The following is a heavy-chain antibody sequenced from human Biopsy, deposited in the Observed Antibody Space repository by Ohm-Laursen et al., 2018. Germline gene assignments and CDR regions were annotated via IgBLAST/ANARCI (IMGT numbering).Heavy chain of an antibody. V-gene: IGHV3-33*06. CDR1: GFAFSYYG. D-gene: IGHD5/OR15-5a*01. CDR3: AKDLSVYYYYGIDV. Sequence: SLRLSCAAPGFAFSYYGLHWVRQAPGKGLQWVAVMWSDGINKNYADSVKGRFTVSRDNSKNTLYLQVNSLRAEDTAVYYCAKDLSVYYYYGIDVWGQGTTVTVSS. CDR2: MWSDGINK. J-gene: IGHJ6*02.